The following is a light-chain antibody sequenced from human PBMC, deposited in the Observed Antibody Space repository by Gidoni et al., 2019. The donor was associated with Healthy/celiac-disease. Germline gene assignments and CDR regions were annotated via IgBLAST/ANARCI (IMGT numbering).Light chain of an antibody. Sequence: DIQMTPSPSSVSASVRDRVTITSRASQSISSYLNWYQQKPGKAPKLLNYAASSLQSGVPSRFSGSGSGTDFTLTISSLQPEDFATYYCQQSYSTPPTFGQGTKVEIK. CDR3: QQSYSTPPT. CDR1: QSISSY. V-gene: IGKV1-39*01. J-gene: IGKJ1*01. CDR2: AAS.